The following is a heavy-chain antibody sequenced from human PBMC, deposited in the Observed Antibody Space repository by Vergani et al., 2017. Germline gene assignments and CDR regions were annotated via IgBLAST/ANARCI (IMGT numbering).Heavy chain of an antibody. CDR2: IYYSGST. J-gene: IGHJ4*02. D-gene: IGHD2-2*01. CDR3: ARADCSSTSCYLVDY. CDR1: GGSISSGGYY. Sequence: QVQLQESGPGLVKPSQTLSLTCTVSGGSISSGGYYWSWIRQHPGKGLEWIGYIYYSGSTNYNPSLKSRVTISVDTSKNQFSLKLSSVTAADTAVYYCARADCSSTSCYLVDYWGQGTLVTVSS. V-gene: IGHV4-61*08.